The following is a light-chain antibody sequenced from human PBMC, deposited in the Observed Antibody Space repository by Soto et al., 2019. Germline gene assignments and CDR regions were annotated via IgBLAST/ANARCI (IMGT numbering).Light chain of an antibody. CDR2: GAS. Sequence: EIVMTQSPATLSVSPGERAALSCRASQSVSSNLAWYQQKPGQAPRLLIYGASTRAPGIPARFSGSGSGTEFTLTISSLQSEDFAVYYCQQYNNWPSWTFGQGTKVDIK. CDR3: QQYNNWPSWT. CDR1: QSVSSN. V-gene: IGKV3-15*01. J-gene: IGKJ1*01.